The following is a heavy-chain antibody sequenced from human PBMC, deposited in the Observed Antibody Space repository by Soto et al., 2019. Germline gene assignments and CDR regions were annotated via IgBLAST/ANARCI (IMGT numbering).Heavy chain of an antibody. Sequence: QVQLVESGGGVVQPGRSLRLSCAASGFTFSSYGMHWVRQAPGKGLEWVAVISYDGSNKYYADSVKGRFTISRDNSKNTLYLQMNSLRAEDTAVYYCAKDPRYYDSSGYFTFDYWGQGTLVTVSS. CDR1: GFTFSSYG. D-gene: IGHD3-22*01. V-gene: IGHV3-30*18. J-gene: IGHJ4*02. CDR3: AKDPRYYDSSGYFTFDY. CDR2: ISYDGSNK.